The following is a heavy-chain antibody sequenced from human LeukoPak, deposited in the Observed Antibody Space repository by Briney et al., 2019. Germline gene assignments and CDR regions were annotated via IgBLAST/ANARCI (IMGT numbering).Heavy chain of an antibody. D-gene: IGHD6-19*01. CDR1: GGSFSGYY. Sequence: SETLSLTCTVSGGSFSGYYWSWIRQPAGKGLEWIGRINISGSTNYNPSLKSRVTMSVDTSKNQFSLKLNSVTAADTAVYYCARDNQWLVPGCFDPWGRGTLVTVSS. V-gene: IGHV4-4*07. J-gene: IGHJ5*02. CDR3: ARDNQWLVPGCFDP. CDR2: INISGST.